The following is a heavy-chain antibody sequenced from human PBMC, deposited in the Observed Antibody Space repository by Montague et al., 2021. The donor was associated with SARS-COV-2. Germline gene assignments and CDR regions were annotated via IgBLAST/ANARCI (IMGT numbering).Heavy chain of an antibody. V-gene: IGHV3-11*01. D-gene: IGHD6-6*01. CDR2: ITSSGSTI. Sequence: SLRLSCAASGFTFSDYYMSWIRQAPGKGLEWVSYITSSGSTISYADSVKGRFTISRGNAKNSLYLQMNSLRAEDTAVYYCARDRYSSSTYSYYYYMDVWGKGTTVTVSS. J-gene: IGHJ6*03. CDR3: ARDRYSSSTYSYYYYMDV. CDR1: GFTFSDYY.